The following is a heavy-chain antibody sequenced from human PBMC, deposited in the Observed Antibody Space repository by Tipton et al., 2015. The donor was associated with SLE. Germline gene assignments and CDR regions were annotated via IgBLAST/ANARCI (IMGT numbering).Heavy chain of an antibody. V-gene: IGHV3-21*01. J-gene: IGHJ6*03. D-gene: IGHD3-16*01. CDR1: GFTFSFYT. CDR3: ARENNYAYYMDV. CDR2: ISRSSDHI. Sequence: SLRLSCAASGFTFSFYTMNWVRQAPGKGLEWVSSISRSSDHIYHADSLKGRTTISRDNARSILYLQMNSLRAGDTAVYYCARENNYAYYMDVWGKGTTVTVSS.